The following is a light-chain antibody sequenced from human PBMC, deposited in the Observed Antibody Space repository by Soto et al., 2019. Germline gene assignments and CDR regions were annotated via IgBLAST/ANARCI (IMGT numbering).Light chain of an antibody. V-gene: IGKV3-11*01. Sequence: VLTQSPATLSLSPGERATLSCRASQSVSRYLAWYQQKPGQAPRLLIFDASNRATGIPARFSASGSGTDFTLTISSLESEDSAVYYGQQRSDWPITFGQGTRLDIK. CDR2: DAS. CDR1: QSVSRY. CDR3: QQRSDWPIT. J-gene: IGKJ5*01.